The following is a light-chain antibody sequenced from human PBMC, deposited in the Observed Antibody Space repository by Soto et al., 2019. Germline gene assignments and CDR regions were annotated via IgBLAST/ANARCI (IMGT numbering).Light chain of an antibody. CDR2: GAS. CDR1: QSVSSSQ. CDR3: QQFGSSPEYT. V-gene: IGKV3-20*01. Sequence: EIVLTQSPGTLSLSPGERATLSCRASQSVSSSQLAWYQQKPGQAPRLLIYGASTTATGIPDRFSGGGSGTDFTITSSRVEPEDFAVYYCQQFGSSPEYTFGQGTKLEGK. J-gene: IGKJ2*01.